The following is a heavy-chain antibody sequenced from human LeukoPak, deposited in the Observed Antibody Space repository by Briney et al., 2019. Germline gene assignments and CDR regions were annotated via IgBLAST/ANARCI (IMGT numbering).Heavy chain of an antibody. CDR2: ISSSSSYI. CDR1: GFTFSSYS. J-gene: IGHJ6*03. V-gene: IGHV3-21*01. D-gene: IGHD4-23*01. Sequence: GGSLRLSCAASGFTFSSYSMNWVRQVPGKGLEWVSSISSSSSYIYYADSVKGRFTMSRDNAKNSLYLQMNGLRAEDTAVYYCARMNSNYYYYYMDVWGKGTTVTISS. CDR3: ARMNSNYYYYYMDV.